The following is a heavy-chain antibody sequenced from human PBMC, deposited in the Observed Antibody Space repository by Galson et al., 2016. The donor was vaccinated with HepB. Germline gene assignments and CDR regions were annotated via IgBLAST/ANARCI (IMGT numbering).Heavy chain of an antibody. V-gene: IGHV3-11*01. Sequence: SLRLSCAASGFTFSETYMTWVRQAPGKGLEWISYTTSSGGLSYYADSMEGRFTISRDNAKNSVYLQINSLRAEDTAVYYCAREGLHLGELSAQFDYWGQGTLVTVSS. CDR1: GFTFSETY. CDR3: AREGLHLGELSAQFDY. D-gene: IGHD3-16*02. CDR2: TTSSGGLS. J-gene: IGHJ4*02.